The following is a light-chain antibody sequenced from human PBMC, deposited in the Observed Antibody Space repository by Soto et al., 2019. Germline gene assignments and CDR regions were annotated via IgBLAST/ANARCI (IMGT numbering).Light chain of an antibody. CDR3: QTWGTGIQV. J-gene: IGLJ1*01. V-gene: IGLV4-69*01. CDR1: SGQRKYA. Sequence: QLVLTQSPSASASLGASVKLTCTLSSGQRKYAIAWHQQKPEKGPRYLMRVNSDGSHIRGDAIPDRFSGSSSGTERYLTISSLQSEDEADYYCQTWGTGIQVFGTGTKVTVL. CDR2: VNSDGSH.